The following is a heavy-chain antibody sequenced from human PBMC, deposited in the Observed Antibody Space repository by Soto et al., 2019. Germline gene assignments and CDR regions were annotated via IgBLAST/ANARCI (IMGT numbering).Heavy chain of an antibody. CDR3: ARDSRNFIGYYGMDV. Sequence: ASVKVSCKASGYTFTSYYMHWVRQAPGQGLEWMGIINPSGGSTSYAQKFQGRVTMTRDTSTSTVYMELSSLRSEDTAVYYCARDSRNFIGYYGMDVWGQGTTVTVS. J-gene: IGHJ6*02. CDR1: GYTFTSYY. V-gene: IGHV1-46*01. CDR2: INPSGGST.